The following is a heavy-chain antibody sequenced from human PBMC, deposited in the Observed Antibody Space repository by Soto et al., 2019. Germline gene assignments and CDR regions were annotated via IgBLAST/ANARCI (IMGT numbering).Heavy chain of an antibody. D-gene: IGHD2-2*02. CDR2: ITSSGGAT. Sequence: VGSLRLSCAASGFGFSNYEMNWVRQALGKGLEWVSYITSSGGATMYADSVKGRFTISRDNAKDSLYLQMNSLRVEDTAVYYCARGDCKTSCYIGFWGQGALVTVSS. CDR3: ARGDCKTSCYIGF. V-gene: IGHV3-48*03. CDR1: GFGFSNYE. J-gene: IGHJ4*02.